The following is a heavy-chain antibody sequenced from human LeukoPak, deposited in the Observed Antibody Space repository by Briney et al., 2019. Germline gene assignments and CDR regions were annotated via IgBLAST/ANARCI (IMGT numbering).Heavy chain of an antibody. J-gene: IGHJ2*01. D-gene: IGHD5-18*01. Sequence: PGGSLRLSCAASGFTFSSYAMSWVRQAPGKGLEWVSAISGSGGSTYYADSVKGRFTISRDNSKNTLYLQMNSLRAEDTAVYYCARGNTPMATPYWYFDLWGRGTLVIVSS. CDR1: GFTFSSYA. CDR2: ISGSGGST. V-gene: IGHV3-23*01. CDR3: ARGNTPMATPYWYFDL.